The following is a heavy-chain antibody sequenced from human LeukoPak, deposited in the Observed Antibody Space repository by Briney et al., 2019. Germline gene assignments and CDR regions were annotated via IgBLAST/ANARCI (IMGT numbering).Heavy chain of an antibody. V-gene: IGHV3-9*01. CDR2: ISWSSGSI. D-gene: IGHD2-2*01. Sequence: GRSLRLSCAASGFTFDDYAMHWVRQAPGKGLEWVSGISWSSGSIGYADSVKGRFTISRDNAKNSLYLQMNSLRSDDTAVYYCARQETAAEGYQLLTEIPTGDFDPWGQGTLVTVSS. J-gene: IGHJ5*02. CDR3: ARQETAAEGYQLLTEIPTGDFDP. CDR1: GFTFDDYA.